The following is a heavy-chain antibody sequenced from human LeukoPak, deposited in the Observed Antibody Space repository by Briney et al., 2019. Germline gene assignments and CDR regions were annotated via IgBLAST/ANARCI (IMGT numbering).Heavy chain of an antibody. V-gene: IGHV3-66*01. D-gene: IGHD6-19*01. J-gene: IGHJ4*02. CDR2: IYSGGST. CDR3: ARAHSSGWYVVDY. CDR1: GFTVSSNY. Sequence: GGSLRLSCAASGFTVSSNYMSWVRQAPGKGLEWVSVIYSGGSTYYADSVKGRFTISRDNSKNTLYLQMNSLRAEDTAVYYCARAHSSGWYVVDYWGQGTLVTVSS.